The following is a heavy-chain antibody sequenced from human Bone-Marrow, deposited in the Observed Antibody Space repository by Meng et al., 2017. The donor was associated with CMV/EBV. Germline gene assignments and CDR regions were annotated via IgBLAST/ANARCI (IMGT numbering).Heavy chain of an antibody. CDR2: VLYGGNT. D-gene: IGHD6-19*01. CDR3: ARGISSGNMYDP. CDR1: GGSIRGYY. V-gene: IGHV4-59*01. J-gene: IGHJ5*02. Sequence: SETLSLTCLVSGGSIRGYYWSWIRQSPGKGLEWIGDVLYGGNTNHNPSLKSRVSISADTSKKQVSLKLTSVSAADTAVYFCARGISSGNMYDPWDQGILVVSSS.